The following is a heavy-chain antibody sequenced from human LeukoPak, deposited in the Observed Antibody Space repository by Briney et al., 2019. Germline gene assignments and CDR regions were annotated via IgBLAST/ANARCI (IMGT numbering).Heavy chain of an antibody. CDR1: GFRLSCYG. CDR3: ARSTNGPDY. J-gene: IGHJ4*02. Sequence: GGSLRLSCGASGFRLSCYGMQWVRQAPGKGLVLVSRINCDGSRTSYADSVKGRFTISRDDAKNTLYLQMNILRAEDTAVYYCARSTNGPDYWGQGTLVTVSS. CDR2: INCDGSRT. D-gene: IGHD2-8*01. V-gene: IGHV3-74*01.